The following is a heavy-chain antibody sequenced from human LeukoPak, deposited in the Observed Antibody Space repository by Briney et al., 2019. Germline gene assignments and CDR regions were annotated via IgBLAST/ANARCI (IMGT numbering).Heavy chain of an antibody. D-gene: IGHD3-22*01. J-gene: IGHJ5*02. Sequence: GGSLRLSCAASGFTFSSYAMSWVRLAPGEGLEWVSGISGSGGSTYYADSVKGRFTISRDNSKNTLYLQMNSLRAEDTAIYYCAKDKIYYDAWGQGTLVTVSS. CDR3: AKDKIYYDA. CDR1: GFTFSSYA. CDR2: ISGSGGST. V-gene: IGHV3-23*01.